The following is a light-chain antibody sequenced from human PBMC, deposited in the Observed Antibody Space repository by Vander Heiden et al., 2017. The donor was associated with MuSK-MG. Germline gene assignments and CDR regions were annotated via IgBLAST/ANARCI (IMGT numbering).Light chain of an antibody. CDR1: QSISTF. CDR3: QQSYSAPYT. V-gene: IGKV1-39*01. J-gene: IGKJ2*01. CDR2: AAT. Sequence: DIQMTQSPSSLSASVGDRVTITCRASQSISTFLNWYQQKPGKAPKLLIYAATSLQSGVPSRFSGSESGTEFSLTVSSLQPEDFATYYCQQSYSAPYTFGPGTRVXIK.